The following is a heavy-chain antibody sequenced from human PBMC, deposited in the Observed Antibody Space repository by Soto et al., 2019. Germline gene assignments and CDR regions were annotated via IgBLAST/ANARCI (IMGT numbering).Heavy chain of an antibody. CDR1: GTTFSNFA. CDR3: VRGPDYEGYFDY. V-gene: IGHV1-69*12. Sequence: QVRLVQSGAEVKKTGSSVKVSCEASGTTFSNFAIGWVRQAPGQGLEWMGGIILPFGTPNYAQKFQGRVTISANESMTTAYMELRGLRSEDTAVYYSVRGPDYEGYFDYWGQGTLVTVSS. D-gene: IGHD3-22*01. CDR2: IILPFGTP. J-gene: IGHJ4*02.